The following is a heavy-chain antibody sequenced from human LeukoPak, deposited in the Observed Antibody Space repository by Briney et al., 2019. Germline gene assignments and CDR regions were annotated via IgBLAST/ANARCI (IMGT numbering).Heavy chain of an antibody. CDR3: ASRGSYSGFSDY. J-gene: IGHJ4*02. CDR1: GGSISSSTYY. D-gene: IGHD5-12*01. CDR2: IYYSGST. V-gene: IGHV4-39*01. Sequence: SETLSLTCTVSGGSISSSTYYWGWIRQSPGKGLEWIGSIYYSGSTYYNPSLKGRVTMSIDTSKNQFSLKLSSVTAADTAVYYCASRGSYSGFSDYWGQGTLVTVSS.